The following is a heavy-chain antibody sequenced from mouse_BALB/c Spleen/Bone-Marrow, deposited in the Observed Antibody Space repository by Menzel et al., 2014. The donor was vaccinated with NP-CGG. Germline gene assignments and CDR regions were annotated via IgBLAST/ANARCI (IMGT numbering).Heavy chain of an antibody. CDR1: GYNVKDTY. Sequence: VQLQQSGAELVKPGASVKLSCTASGYNVKDTYMHWVKQRPEQGLEWIGRIDPANGNTKYDPKFQGKATITADTSSNTAYLQLSSLTSEDTAVYYCARGYDGFAYWGQGTLVTVSA. D-gene: IGHD2-2*01. CDR2: IDPANGNT. CDR3: ARGYDGFAY. V-gene: IGHV14-3*02. J-gene: IGHJ3*01.